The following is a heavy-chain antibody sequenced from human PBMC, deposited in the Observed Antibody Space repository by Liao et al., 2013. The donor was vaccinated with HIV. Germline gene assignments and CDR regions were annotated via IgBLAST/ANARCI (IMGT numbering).Heavy chain of an antibody. CDR3: ARSQYYYCLDV. J-gene: IGHJ6*03. CDR1: GGSFSGYY. Sequence: QVQLQQWGAGLLKPSETLSLTCAVYGGSFSGYYWSWIRQTPGKGLEWIGYIYYTGSTYNNPSLTSRVSISVDTSKNQFSLKLSSVTAADTAVYYCARSQYYYCLDVWGKGTTVTVSS. CDR2: IYYTGST. V-gene: IGHV4-34*01.